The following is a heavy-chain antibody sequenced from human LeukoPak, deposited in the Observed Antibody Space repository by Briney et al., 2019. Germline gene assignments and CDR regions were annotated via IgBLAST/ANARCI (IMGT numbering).Heavy chain of an antibody. D-gene: IGHD3-16*01. CDR2: IYSDGST. V-gene: IGHV3-66*01. CDR3: ARDSGGGVLDY. CDR1: GFTVSSNY. J-gene: IGHJ4*02. Sequence: PGGSLRLSCAASGFTVSSNYMSWVRQAPGKGLEWVSVIYSDGSTYYADSVKGRFTISRDNSKNTLYLQMNSLRAEDTAVYYCARDSGGGVLDYWGQGTLVTVSS.